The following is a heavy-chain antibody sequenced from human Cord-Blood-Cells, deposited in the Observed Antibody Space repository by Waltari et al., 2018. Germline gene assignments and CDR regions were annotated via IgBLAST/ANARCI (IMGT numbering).Heavy chain of an antibody. V-gene: IGHV3-33*01. CDR2: IWYDGSNK. CDR1: GFTFSSYG. D-gene: IGHD1-26*01. J-gene: IGHJ4*02. Sequence: QVQLVESGGGVVQPGRSLRLSCAASGFTFSSYGMHWVRQAPGKVLGWVAVIWYDGSNKYYADSVKGRFTISRDNSKNTLYLQMNSLRAEDTAVYYCARDLANYFDYWGQGTLVTVSS. CDR3: ARDLANYFDY.